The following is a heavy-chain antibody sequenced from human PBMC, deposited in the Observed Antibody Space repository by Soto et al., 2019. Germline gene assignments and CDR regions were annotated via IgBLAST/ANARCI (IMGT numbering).Heavy chain of an antibody. Sequence: EVQLVESGGGLVQPGGSLRISCAASGFSFSDYWMSWVRQAPGKGLEWVANMNRDGSEKFYVYSVRGRFTISRDNAKESLYLQMNSLRDEDTAVYYCARDASGWSVYWGQGTLVTVSS. D-gene: IGHD6-19*01. CDR1: GFSFSDYW. CDR2: MNRDGSEK. J-gene: IGHJ4*02. V-gene: IGHV3-7*04. CDR3: ARDASGWSVY.